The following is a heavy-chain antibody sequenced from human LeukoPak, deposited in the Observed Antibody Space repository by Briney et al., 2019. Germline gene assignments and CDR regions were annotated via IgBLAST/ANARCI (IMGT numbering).Heavy chain of an antibody. J-gene: IGHJ6*03. CDR2: ISYDGSNK. CDR3: ARERGGFGVVVTAIVPYYYYYMDV. D-gene: IGHD2-21*02. Sequence: GGSLRLSCAASGFTFSSYGMHWVRQAPGKGLEWVAVISYDGSNKYYADSVKGRFTISRDKSKNTLYLQMNSLRAEDTAVYYCARERGGFGVVVTAIVPYYYYYMDVWGKGTTVTVSS. CDR1: GFTFSSYG. V-gene: IGHV3-30*03.